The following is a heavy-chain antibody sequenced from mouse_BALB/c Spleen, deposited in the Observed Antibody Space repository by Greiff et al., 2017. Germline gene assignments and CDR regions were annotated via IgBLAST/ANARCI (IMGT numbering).Heavy chain of an antibody. CDR1: GFSLTSYD. CDR3: VRDGNYEFSWFAY. CDR2: IWTGGGT. Sequence: QVQLKESGPGLVAPSQSLSITCTVSGFSLTSYDISWIRQPPGKGLEWLGVIWTGGGTNYNSAFMSRLSISKDNSKSQVFLKMNSLQTDDTAIYYCVRDGNYEFSWFAYWGQGTLVTVSA. V-gene: IGHV2-9-2*01. D-gene: IGHD2-1*01. J-gene: IGHJ3*01.